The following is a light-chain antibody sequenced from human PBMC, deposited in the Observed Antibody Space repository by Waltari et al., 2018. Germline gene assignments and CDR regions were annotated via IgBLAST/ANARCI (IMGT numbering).Light chain of an antibody. CDR1: NSNIGNNY. CDR3: AAWDDSLNGL. CDR2: RNN. V-gene: IGLV1-47*01. J-gene: IGLJ3*02. Sequence: QSVLTQPPSASGAPGQRVTISCSGSNSNIGNNYVYWYQQFPGTAPKLLIYRNNQRPSGVPDRFSASKSGTSASLAISGLRSEDEADYYCAAWDDSLNGLFGGGTRLTVL.